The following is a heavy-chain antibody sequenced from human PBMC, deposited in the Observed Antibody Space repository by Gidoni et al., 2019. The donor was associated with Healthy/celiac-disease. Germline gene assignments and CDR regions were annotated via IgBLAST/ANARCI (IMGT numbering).Heavy chain of an antibody. Sequence: QVQLVESGGGVVQPGRSLRLSFASSAFPFSSYAMHWVRQAPGTGLEWLAVISDDGSNKDYADSVKGRFTIARDNSKNTLYLQMNSLRAEDTAVYYCARTRGGWYGPFDYWGQGTLVTVSS. J-gene: IGHJ4*02. V-gene: IGHV3-30*16. CDR2: ISDDGSNK. D-gene: IGHD6-19*01. CDR1: AFPFSSYA. CDR3: ARTRGGWYGPFDY.